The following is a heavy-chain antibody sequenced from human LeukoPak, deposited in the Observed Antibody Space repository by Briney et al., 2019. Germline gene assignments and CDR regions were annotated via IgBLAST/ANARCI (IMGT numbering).Heavy chain of an antibody. D-gene: IGHD6-19*01. CDR2: IYPSDSDT. V-gene: IGHV5-51*01. J-gene: IGHJ4*02. CDR3: ARQGRQRLVVVGETYFDY. Sequence: GESLKISCNGSGYTFTNHWICLVRQMPGKGLEWMWIIYPSDSDTRYSTSFHGQVTISADKSNSTAYLQWSSLKASDTAMYYCARQGRQRLVVVGETYFDYWGQGTLVTVSS. CDR1: GYTFTNHW.